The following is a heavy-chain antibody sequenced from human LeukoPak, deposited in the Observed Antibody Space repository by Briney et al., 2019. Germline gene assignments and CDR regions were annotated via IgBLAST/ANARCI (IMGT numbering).Heavy chain of an antibody. D-gene: IGHD3-22*01. CDR2: INPNSGGT. CDR3: ARGGGRGSGYYLYYFDY. Sequence: ASVKVSCKASGYTFTGYYMHWVRQAPGQGLEWMGWINPNSGGTNYAQKFQGRVTVTRDTSISTAYMELSRLRSDDTAVYYCARGGGRGSGYYLYYFDYWGQGTLVTVSS. CDR1: GYTFTGYY. J-gene: IGHJ4*02. V-gene: IGHV1-2*02.